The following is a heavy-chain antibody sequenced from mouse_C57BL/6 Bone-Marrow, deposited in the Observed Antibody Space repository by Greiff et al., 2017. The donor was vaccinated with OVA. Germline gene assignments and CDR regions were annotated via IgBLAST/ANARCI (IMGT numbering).Heavy chain of an antibody. CDR2: IHPNSGST. CDR3: ASALYYAERDY. Sequence: VQLQQPGAELVKPGASVKLSCKASGYTFTSYWMHWVKQRPGQGLEWIGMIHPNSGSTNYNEKFKNKATLTLDKSSSTAYMQLSSLTSEDSAVYYCASALYYAERDYWGQGTTLTVSS. CDR1: GYTFTSYW. J-gene: IGHJ2*01. V-gene: IGHV1-64*01. D-gene: IGHD1-1*01.